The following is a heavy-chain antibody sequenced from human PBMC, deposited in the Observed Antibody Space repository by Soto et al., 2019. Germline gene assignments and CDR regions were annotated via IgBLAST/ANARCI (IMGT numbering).Heavy chain of an antibody. CDR1: GYTFTSYA. J-gene: IGHJ4*02. Sequence: ASVTVSCQASGYTFTSYAIHWVRQAPGQRLEWMGWINTYNGNTKYSQKFQGRVTITRDTSASTAYMELSSLRSEDTAMYYCARGGFCGGDCYTRVAFDYWGQGTLVTSPQ. V-gene: IGHV1-3*04. D-gene: IGHD2-21*02. CDR2: INTYNGNT. CDR3: ARGGFCGGDCYTRVAFDY.